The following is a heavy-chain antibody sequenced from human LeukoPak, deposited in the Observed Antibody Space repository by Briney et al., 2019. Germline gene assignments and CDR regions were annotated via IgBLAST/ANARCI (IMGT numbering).Heavy chain of an antibody. V-gene: IGHV3-7*03. J-gene: IGHJ4*02. Sequence: PGGSLRLSCAASGFTFENYWMSWVRQAPGKRLEWVANIKQDGSEKFYVDSVKGRFTISRDNAKNSLSLQMSSLRVEDTAVYYCTRKLSPPDYWGQGTLVTVSS. CDR2: IKQDGSEK. D-gene: IGHD4-23*01. CDR3: TRKLSPPDY. CDR1: GFTFENYW.